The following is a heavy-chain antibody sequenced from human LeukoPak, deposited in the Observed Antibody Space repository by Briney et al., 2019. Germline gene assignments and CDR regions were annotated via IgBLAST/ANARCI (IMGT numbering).Heavy chain of an antibody. CDR2: INGNNDNT. CDR1: GYTFRNYG. D-gene: IGHD3-22*01. Sequence: ASVKVSCKTSGYTFRNYGIMWLRQAPGQGPEWMGWINGNNDNTIYAQKLQGRVTMTTDTSTSTAYMELRSLRSDDTAVYYCARSLIPYDSSGYYPFDYWGQGTLVTVSS. CDR3: ARSLIPYDSSGYYPFDY. J-gene: IGHJ4*02. V-gene: IGHV1-18*01.